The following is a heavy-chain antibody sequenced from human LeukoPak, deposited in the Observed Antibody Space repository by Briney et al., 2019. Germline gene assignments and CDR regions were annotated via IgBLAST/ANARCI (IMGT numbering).Heavy chain of an antibody. Sequence: PGRSLRLSCAASGFTFNNYAIHWVRQAPGKGLEWVAIISFDGGNKYYADSVKGRFTISRDNYKNTLYLQMNRLRAEDTAVYYCARDGIVRSPLFKFDCWRQGSLVAVCS. CDR3: ARDGIVRSPLFKFDC. CDR1: GFTFNNYA. D-gene: IGHD1-26*01. J-gene: IGHJ4*02. V-gene: IGHV3-30-3*01. CDR2: ISFDGGNK.